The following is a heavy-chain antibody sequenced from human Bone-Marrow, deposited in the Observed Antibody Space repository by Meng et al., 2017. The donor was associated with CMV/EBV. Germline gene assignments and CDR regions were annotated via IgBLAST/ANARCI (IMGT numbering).Heavy chain of an antibody. CDR2: IYYSGST. CDR3: ASTGVVLRYFDLFDY. V-gene: IGHV4-39*07. CDR1: GGSISSSSYY. J-gene: IGHJ4*02. D-gene: IGHD3-9*01. Sequence: HRLEPGPGLVKPWGTPSLACTASGGSISSSSYYWGWIRQPPGKGLEWIGSIYYSGSTYYNPSLKSRVTISVDTSKNQFSLKLSSVTAADTAVYYCASTGVVLRYFDLFDYWGQGTLVTVSS.